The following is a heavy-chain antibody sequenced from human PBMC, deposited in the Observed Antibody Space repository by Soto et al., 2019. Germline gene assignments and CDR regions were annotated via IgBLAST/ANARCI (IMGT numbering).Heavy chain of an antibody. CDR1: GGSISRGGYS. Sequence: SETLSLTCAVSGGSISRGGYSWSWIRQQPGKGLEWIGYIYHSGSTYYNPSLKSRVTISVDTSKNQFSLKLSSVTAADTAVYYCARPTYNSGSPFDYWGQGTLVTVSS. J-gene: IGHJ4*02. D-gene: IGHD1-20*01. CDR2: IYHSGST. CDR3: ARPTYNSGSPFDY. V-gene: IGHV4-30-2*02.